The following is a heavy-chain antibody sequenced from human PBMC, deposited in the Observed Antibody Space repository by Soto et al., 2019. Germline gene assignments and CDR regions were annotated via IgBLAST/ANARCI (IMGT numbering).Heavy chain of an antibody. CDR2: INHSGST. J-gene: IGHJ5*02. Sequence: PSETLSLTCAVYGGSFSGYYWSWIRQPPGKGLEWIGEINHSGSTNYNPSLNSRVTISVDTSKNQFSLKLSSVTAADTAVYYCARGKNTYCSSTSCYGKRITMVRGVSRWFDPWGQGTLVTVSS. CDR3: ARGKNTYCSSTSCYGKRITMVRGVSRWFDP. D-gene: IGHD2-2*01. CDR1: GGSFSGYY. V-gene: IGHV4-34*01.